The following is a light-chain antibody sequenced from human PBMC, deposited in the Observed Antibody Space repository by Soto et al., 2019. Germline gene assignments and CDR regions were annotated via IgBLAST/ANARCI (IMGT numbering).Light chain of an antibody. CDR1: QDLNNW. V-gene: IGKV1-5*03. J-gene: IGKJ1*01. Sequence: DIQVTQSPSTLSASVGDRVTISCRASQDLNNWLAWFQQKPGKAPTLLIYKASGLESGVPSRFSGSGSGTEYTLTINSLQPDDFATYYCQHYNGYPWIFGQGTKVEVK. CDR2: KAS. CDR3: QHYNGYPWI.